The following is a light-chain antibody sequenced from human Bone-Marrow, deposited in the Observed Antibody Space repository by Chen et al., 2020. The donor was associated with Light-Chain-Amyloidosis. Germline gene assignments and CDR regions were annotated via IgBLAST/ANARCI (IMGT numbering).Light chain of an antibody. Sequence: QPVLTQPPSASGTPGQRVTISCSGSSSNIESNYLFWYQHLPGTAPKHLIYKSDQRPSGVPERVTGAESDTASSLASSRLRSEDGGDYYCAAWDGSLSSLVFGGWSKLNGL. CDR3: AAWDGSLSSLV. J-gene: IGLJ3*02. CDR2: KSD. CDR1: SSNIESNY. V-gene: IGLV1-47*01.